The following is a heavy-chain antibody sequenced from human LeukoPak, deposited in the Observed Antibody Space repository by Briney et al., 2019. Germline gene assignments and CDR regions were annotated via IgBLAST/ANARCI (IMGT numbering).Heavy chain of an antibody. CDR1: GFTFSSYW. J-gene: IGHJ4*02. D-gene: IGHD3-3*01. V-gene: IGHV3-7*01. CDR3: ARDGPYYDFWSGDYSYYFDY. Sequence: GGSLRLSCAASGFTFSSYWMSWVRRAPGKGLEWVANIKQDGSEKYYVDSVKGRFTISRDNAKNSLYLQMSSLRAEDTAVYYCARDGPYYDFWSGDYSYYFDYWGQGTLVTVSS. CDR2: IKQDGSEK.